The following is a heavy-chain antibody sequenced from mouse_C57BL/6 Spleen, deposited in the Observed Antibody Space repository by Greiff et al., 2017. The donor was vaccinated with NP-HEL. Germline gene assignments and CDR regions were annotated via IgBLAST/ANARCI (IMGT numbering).Heavy chain of an antibody. J-gene: IGHJ2*01. D-gene: IGHD2-12*01. V-gene: IGHV5-17*01. CDR2: ISSGSSTI. Sequence: VQLQQSGGGLVKPGGSLKLSCAASGFTFSDYGMHWVRQAPEKGLEWVAYISSGSSTIYYADTVKGRFTISRDNAKNTLFLQMTSLRSEDTAMYYCAKGDYIFDYWGQGTTLTVSS. CDR3: AKGDYIFDY. CDR1: GFTFSDYG.